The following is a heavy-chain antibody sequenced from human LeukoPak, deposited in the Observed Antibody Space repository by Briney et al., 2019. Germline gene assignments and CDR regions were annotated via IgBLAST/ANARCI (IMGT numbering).Heavy chain of an antibody. V-gene: IGHV3-11*01. CDR3: AREGDSSGWAFDY. CDR1: GFTFSDYY. CDR2: ISGSGSTI. Sequence: GGSLRLSCAASGFTFSDYYMSWIRQAPGRGLEWVSYISGSGSTIYYADSVKGRFTISRDNAKNSLYLQMNSLRAEDTAVYYCAREGDSSGWAFDYWGQGTLVTVSS. D-gene: IGHD6-19*01. J-gene: IGHJ4*02.